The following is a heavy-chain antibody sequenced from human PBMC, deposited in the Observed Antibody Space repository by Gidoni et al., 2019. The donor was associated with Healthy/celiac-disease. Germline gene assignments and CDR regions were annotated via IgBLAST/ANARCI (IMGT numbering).Heavy chain of an antibody. CDR1: GYSFTSYW. Sequence: EVQLVQSGAEVKKPGESLKISCKGSGYSFTSYWIVWVPQMPGKGLEWMGIIYPGDSGTRYSPSFQGQVTISADKSISTAYLQWSSLKASDTAMYYCARHLMGSIAVAGRKNYYYYGMDVWGQGTTVTVSS. V-gene: IGHV5-51*01. CDR2: IYPGDSGT. CDR3: ARHLMGSIAVAGRKNYYYYGMDV. J-gene: IGHJ6*02. D-gene: IGHD6-19*01.